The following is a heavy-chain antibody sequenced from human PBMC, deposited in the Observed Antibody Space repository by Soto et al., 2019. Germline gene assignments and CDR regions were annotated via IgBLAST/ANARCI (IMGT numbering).Heavy chain of an antibody. CDR3: ARDLALDYGPMYYYGMDV. CDR1: GFTFSSYG. Sequence: QVQLVESGGGVVQPGRSLRLSCAASGFTFSSYGMHWVRQAPGKGLEWVAVIWYDGSNKYYADSVKGRFTISRDNSKNTLYLQMNSLRAEDTAVYYCARDLALDYGPMYYYGMDVWGQGTTVTVSS. CDR2: IWYDGSNK. J-gene: IGHJ6*02. D-gene: IGHD4-17*01. V-gene: IGHV3-33*01.